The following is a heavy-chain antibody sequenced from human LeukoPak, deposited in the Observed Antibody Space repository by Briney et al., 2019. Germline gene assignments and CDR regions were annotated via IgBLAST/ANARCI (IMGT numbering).Heavy chain of an antibody. J-gene: IGHJ5*02. D-gene: IGHD2-21*02. V-gene: IGHV1-2*02. CDR1: GYTFTGYY. CDR2: INPNSGGT. Sequence: AASVKVSCKASGYTFTGYYMHWARQAPGQGLEWMGWINPNSGGTNYAQKFQGRVTMTRDTSISTAYMELNRLRSDDTAVYYCARDHGPAYCGGDCYSGWFDPWGQGTLVTVSS. CDR3: ARDHGPAYCGGDCYSGWFDP.